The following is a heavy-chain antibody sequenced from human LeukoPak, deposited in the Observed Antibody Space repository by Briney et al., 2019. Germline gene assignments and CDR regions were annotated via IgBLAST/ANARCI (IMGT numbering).Heavy chain of an antibody. Sequence: PSETLSLTCTVSGVSINNYYGIWIRQPPGKGLELIGYIHYSGSTNYNPSLKNRVTISLDTSKSQFSLKLRSVTAADTAVYYCARSPGGHFDYWGQGTLVTVSS. D-gene: IGHD6-25*01. CDR2: IHYSGST. J-gene: IGHJ4*02. V-gene: IGHV4-59*08. CDR1: GVSINNYY. CDR3: ARSPGGHFDY.